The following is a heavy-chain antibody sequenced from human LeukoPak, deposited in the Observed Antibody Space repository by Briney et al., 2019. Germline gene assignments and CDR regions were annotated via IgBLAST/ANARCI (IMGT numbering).Heavy chain of an antibody. CDR2: IIPIFGTA. J-gene: IGHJ4*02. CDR1: RGTFSSYA. V-gene: IGHV1-69*13. D-gene: IGHD3-22*01. CDR3: AGGGRITMIAYPAYYFDY. Sequence: SVKVSCKASRGTFSSYAISWVRQAPGQGLEWMGGIIPIFGTANYAQKFQGRVTITADESTSTAYMELSSLRSEDTAVYYCAGGGRITMIAYPAYYFDYWGQGTLVTVSS.